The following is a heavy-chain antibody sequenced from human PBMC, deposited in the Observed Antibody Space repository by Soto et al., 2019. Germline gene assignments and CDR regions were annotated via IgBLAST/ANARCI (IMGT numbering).Heavy chain of an antibody. CDR3: ARVSSGWWYLDY. D-gene: IGHD6-19*01. V-gene: IGHV4-59*01. CDR2: IYYSGST. J-gene: IGHJ4*02. Sequence: SETLSLTCTVYGGSISSYHWSWIPQPPGKGLEWIGYIYYSGSTNYNPSLKSRVTISVNTSKNQFSLKLTSVTAADTAVYYCARVSSGWWYLDYWRQGTLVAVSS. CDR1: GGSISSYH.